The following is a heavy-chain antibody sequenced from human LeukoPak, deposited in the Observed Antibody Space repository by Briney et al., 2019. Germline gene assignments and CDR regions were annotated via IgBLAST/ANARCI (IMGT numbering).Heavy chain of an antibody. CDR3: ARGGGYSGSYSDPPWFQH. CDR1: GYTFISYD. CDR2: MNPNSGNT. V-gene: IGHV1-8*01. J-gene: IGHJ1*01. Sequence: GASVKVSCKASGYTFISYDINWVRQATGQGLEWMGWMNPNSGNTGYAQKFQGRVTMTRNTSISTAYMELSSLRSEDTAVYYCARGGGYSGSYSDPPWFQHWGQGTLVTVSS. D-gene: IGHD1-26*01.